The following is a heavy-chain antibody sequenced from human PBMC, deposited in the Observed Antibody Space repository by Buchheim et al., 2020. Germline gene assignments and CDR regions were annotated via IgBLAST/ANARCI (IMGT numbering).Heavy chain of an antibody. Sequence: EVQLVESGGGLVQPGGSLRLSCAASGFTFSSYAMSWVRQAPGKGLEWVSAISGSGGSTYYADSVKGRFTISRYHSKNTLYLQMNSLRAEDTAVYYCAKGSELGYSYGFDYGMDVWGQGTT. V-gene: IGHV3-23*04. J-gene: IGHJ6*02. CDR1: GFTFSSYA. D-gene: IGHD5-18*01. CDR3: AKGSELGYSYGFDYGMDV. CDR2: ISGSGGST.